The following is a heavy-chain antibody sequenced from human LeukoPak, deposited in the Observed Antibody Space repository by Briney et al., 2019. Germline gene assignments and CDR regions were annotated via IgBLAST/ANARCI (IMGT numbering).Heavy chain of an antibody. CDR2: IYTSGST. CDR3: ARMYYYDSSGYYYFDH. Sequence: PSETLSLTCTVSGGSISSYYWSWIRQPAGKGLEWIGRIYTSGSTNYNPSLKSRVTMSVDTSKNQFSLKLSSVTAADTAVYYCARMYYYDSSGYYYFDHWGQGTLVTVSS. D-gene: IGHD3-22*01. CDR1: GGSISSYY. J-gene: IGHJ4*02. V-gene: IGHV4-4*07.